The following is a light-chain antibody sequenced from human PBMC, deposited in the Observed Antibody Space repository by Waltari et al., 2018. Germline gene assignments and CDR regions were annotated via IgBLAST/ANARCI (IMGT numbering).Light chain of an antibody. CDR1: ELAEKF. CDR2: EDT. V-gene: IGLV3-10*01. J-gene: IGLJ3*02. Sequence: SYELTQPPSLSVSPGQKARITCSGDELAEKFTYRFQQKSGQAPTLLIYEDTKRPSGIPERFSGSSSGTVATLTVSGALVEDEADYYCYSTYINGDEWVFGGGTKVNVL. CDR3: YSTYINGDEWV.